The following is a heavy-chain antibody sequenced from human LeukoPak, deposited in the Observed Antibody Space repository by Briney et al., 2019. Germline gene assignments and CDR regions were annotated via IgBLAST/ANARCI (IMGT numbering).Heavy chain of an antibody. Sequence: GGSLRLSCTVSGFTVSSDSMSWVRQAPGKGLEWVSFIYSGGSTHYSDSVKGRFTISRDNSKNTLYLQMNSLRAEDTAVYYCAKDDAWLQYGNWGRGTLVTVSS. J-gene: IGHJ4*02. CDR2: IYSGGST. CDR3: AKDDAWLQYGN. D-gene: IGHD5-24*01. V-gene: IGHV3-53*01. CDR1: GFTVSSDS.